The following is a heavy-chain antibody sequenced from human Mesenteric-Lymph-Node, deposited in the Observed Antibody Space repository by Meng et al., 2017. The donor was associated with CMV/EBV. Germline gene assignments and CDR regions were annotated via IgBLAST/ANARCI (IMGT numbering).Heavy chain of an antibody. D-gene: IGHD3-22*01. V-gene: IGHV3-11*01. CDR2: ISSSGSTI. CDR3: ARDFRDSSGYYYDAFDI. J-gene: IGHJ3*02. Sequence: GESLKISCAASGFTFSAYPMAWIRQAPGKGLEWVSYISSSGSTIYYADSVKGRFTISRDNAKNSLYLQMNSLRAEDTAVYYCARDFRDSSGYYYDAFDIWGQGTMVTVSS. CDR1: GFTFSAYP.